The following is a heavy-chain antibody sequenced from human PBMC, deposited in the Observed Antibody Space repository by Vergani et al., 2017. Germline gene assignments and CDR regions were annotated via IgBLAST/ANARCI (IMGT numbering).Heavy chain of an antibody. CDR3: ARALSITMVRGVIPDYFDY. J-gene: IGHJ4*02. CDR1: GYTFTSYG. D-gene: IGHD3-10*01. V-gene: IGHV1-18*01. CDR2: ISAYNGNT. Sequence: QVQLVQSGAEVKKPGASVKVSCKASGYTFTSYGISWVRQAPGQGLEWMGWISAYNGNTNYAQKLQGRVTMTTDTSTSTAYMELRSLRSEDTAVYYCARALSITMVRGVIPDYFDYWGQGTLVTVSS.